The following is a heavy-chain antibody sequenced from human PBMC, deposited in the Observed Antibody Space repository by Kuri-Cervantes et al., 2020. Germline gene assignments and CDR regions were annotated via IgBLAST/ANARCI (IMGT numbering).Heavy chain of an antibody. V-gene: IGHV4-59*12. CDR2: IYYSGST. J-gene: IGHJ3*02. CDR1: GGSISSYY. CDR3: ARVGGVAAMAFDI. Sequence: SETLSLTCTVSGGSISSYYRSWIRQPPGKGLEWIGYIYYSGSTNYNPSLKSRVTMSVDTSKNQFSLKLSSVTAADTAVYYCARVGGVAAMAFDIWGQGTMVTVSS. D-gene: IGHD2-15*01.